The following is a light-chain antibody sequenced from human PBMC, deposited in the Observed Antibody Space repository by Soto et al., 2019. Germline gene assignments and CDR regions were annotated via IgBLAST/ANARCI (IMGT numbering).Light chain of an antibody. CDR1: SSNIGSNT. V-gene: IGLV1-44*01. J-gene: IGLJ3*02. CDR3: AASHDSRNGWV. CDR2: SSD. Sequence: QSVLTQPPSMSGTPGQRVTISCSGSSSNIGSNTVNWYQQLPGTAPKLLIYSSDQRPSGVPDRVSGSKSGTSASLAISGLQPEDEADYYCAASHDSRNGWVFGGVTKLTVL.